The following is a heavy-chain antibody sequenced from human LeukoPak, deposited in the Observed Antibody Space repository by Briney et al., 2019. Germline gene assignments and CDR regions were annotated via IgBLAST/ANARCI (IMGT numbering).Heavy chain of an antibody. CDR2: ISAYNGNT. CDR3: ARARTYYDFWSGYYPAEDFDY. CDR1: GYTFTSYG. V-gene: IGHV1-18*01. D-gene: IGHD3-3*01. Sequence: ASVRVSCKASGYTFTSYGISWVRQAPGQGLEWMGWISAYNGNTNYAQKLQGRVTMTTDTSTSTAYMELRSLRSDDTAVYYCARARTYYDFWSGYYPAEDFDYWGQGTLVTVSS. J-gene: IGHJ4*02.